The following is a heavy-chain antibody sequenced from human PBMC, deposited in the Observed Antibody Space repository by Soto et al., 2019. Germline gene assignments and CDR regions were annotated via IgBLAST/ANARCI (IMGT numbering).Heavy chain of an antibody. CDR1: GGSISSGGYY. D-gene: IGHD2-15*01. J-gene: IGHJ6*02. CDR3: ARGVVAATRNYYYYYGMDV. V-gene: IGHV4-31*03. Sequence: SETLSLTCTVSGGSISSGGYYWSWIRQHPGKGLEWIGYIYYSGSTYYNPSLKSRVTISVDTSKNQFSLKLSSVTAADTAVYYCARGVVAATRNYYYYYGMDVWGQGTTVTV. CDR2: IYYSGST.